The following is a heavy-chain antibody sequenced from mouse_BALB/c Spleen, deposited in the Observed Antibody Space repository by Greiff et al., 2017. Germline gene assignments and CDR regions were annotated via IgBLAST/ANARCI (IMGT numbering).Heavy chain of an antibody. CDR1: GFAFSSYD. V-gene: IGHV5-12-1*01. D-gene: IGHD2-4*01. Sequence: EVQLVESGGGLVKPGGSLKLSCAASGFAFSSYDMSWVRQTPEKRLEWVAYISSGGGSTYYPDTVKGRFTISRDNAKNTLYLQMSSLKSEDTAMYYCARHRGIYYDYDGVYFDYWGQGTTLTVSS. J-gene: IGHJ2*01. CDR2: ISSGGGST. CDR3: ARHRGIYYDYDGVYFDY.